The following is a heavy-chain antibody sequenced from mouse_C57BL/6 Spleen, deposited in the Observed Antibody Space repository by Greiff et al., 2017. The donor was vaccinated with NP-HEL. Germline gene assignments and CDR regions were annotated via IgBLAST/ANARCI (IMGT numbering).Heavy chain of an antibody. Sequence: SGAELARPGASVKLSCKASGYTFTSYGISWVKQRTGQGLEWIGEIYPRSGNTYYNEKFKGKATLTADKSSSTAYMELRSLTSEDSAVYFCARWYYGSSYWYFDVWGTGTTVTVSS. D-gene: IGHD1-1*01. CDR3: ARWYYGSSYWYFDV. CDR1: GYTFTSYG. V-gene: IGHV1-81*01. J-gene: IGHJ1*03. CDR2: IYPRSGNT.